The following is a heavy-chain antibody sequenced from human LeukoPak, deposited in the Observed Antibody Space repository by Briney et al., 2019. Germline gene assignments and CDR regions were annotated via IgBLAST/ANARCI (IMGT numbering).Heavy chain of an antibody. J-gene: IGHJ4*02. CDR2: IYYSGST. Sequence: KPSETLSLTCPVSGGSISSSSYYWGWIRQPPGKGLEWIGSIYYSGSTYYNPSLKSRVTISVDTSKNQFSLKLSSVTAADTAVYYCARCMKGSNAVDYWGQGTLVTVSS. V-gene: IGHV4-39*01. CDR1: GGSISSSSYY. D-gene: IGHD1-1*01. CDR3: ARCMKGSNAVDY.